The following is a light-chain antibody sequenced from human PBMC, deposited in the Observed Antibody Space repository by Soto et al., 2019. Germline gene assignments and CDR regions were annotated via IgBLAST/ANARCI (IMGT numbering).Light chain of an antibody. CDR3: CANAGSSTLV. CDR1: SNDVGSDNF. CDR2: EGT. Sequence: QSALTQPASVSGSPRQSITISCTGSSNDVGSDNFVSWYQQHPGRAPKLIICEGTKRPSGVSNRFSGSKSGYTASLTISELQAEDEADYYCCANAGSSTLVFGGGTKLTVL. J-gene: IGLJ3*02. V-gene: IGLV2-23*01.